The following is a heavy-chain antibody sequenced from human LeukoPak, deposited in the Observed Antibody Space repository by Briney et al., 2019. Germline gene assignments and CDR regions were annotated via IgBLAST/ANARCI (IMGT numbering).Heavy chain of an antibody. Sequence: GRSLRLSCAASGFTFSGYGMHWVRQAPGKGLEWVAVISYDGSNKYYADSVKGRFTISRDNSKNTLYLQMNSLRAEDTAVYYCAKDHDSSGYFDYWGQGTLVTVSS. CDR1: GFTFSGYG. CDR3: AKDHDSSGYFDY. CDR2: ISYDGSNK. V-gene: IGHV3-30*18. D-gene: IGHD3-22*01. J-gene: IGHJ4*02.